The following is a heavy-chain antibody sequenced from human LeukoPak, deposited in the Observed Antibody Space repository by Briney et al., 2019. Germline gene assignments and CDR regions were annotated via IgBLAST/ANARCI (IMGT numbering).Heavy chain of an antibody. J-gene: IGHJ6*03. D-gene: IGHD2-2*01. CDR3: ARESLALYCSSTSCYEYPLNNIYYYMDV. CDR2: IYTSGST. Sequence: PSETLSLTCTVSGGSISSYYWSWIRQPAGKGLEWIGRIYTSGSTNYNPSLKSRVTMSVDTSKNQFSLKLSSVTAADTAVYYCARESLALYCSSTSCYEYPLNNIYYYMDVWGKGTTVTISS. CDR1: GGSISSYY. V-gene: IGHV4-4*07.